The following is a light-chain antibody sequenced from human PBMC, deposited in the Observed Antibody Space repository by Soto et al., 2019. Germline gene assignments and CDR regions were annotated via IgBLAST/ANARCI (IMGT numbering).Light chain of an antibody. CDR1: QRVSGN. Sequence: EVVMTQSPATLSVSPGERVTLSCTASQRVSGNLAWYQQKPGQAPRLLIHGASTRATDIPARFSGSGAGTEFTLTITSRQSEDLAVYYCQQYHSWPPGLTFGGGTRVEIK. J-gene: IGKJ4*01. CDR2: GAS. V-gene: IGKV3-15*01. CDR3: QQYHSWPPGLT.